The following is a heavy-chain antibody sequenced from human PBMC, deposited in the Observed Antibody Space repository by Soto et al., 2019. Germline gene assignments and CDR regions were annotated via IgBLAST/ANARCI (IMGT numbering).Heavy chain of an antibody. D-gene: IGHD2-8*01. CDR2: IYNGGRT. J-gene: IGHJ4*02. CDR3: ARAPVGMDAINFFDH. Sequence: SETLSLTCTVSGDSISSDGYHWSWMRQSPGKGLEWIGYIYNGGRTFYRPALESRINMSLDATKNSYSLRLTSVTAAETAVYYCARAPVGMDAINFFDHWCQGMLVTVSS. CDR1: GDSISSDGYH. V-gene: IGHV4-30-4*01.